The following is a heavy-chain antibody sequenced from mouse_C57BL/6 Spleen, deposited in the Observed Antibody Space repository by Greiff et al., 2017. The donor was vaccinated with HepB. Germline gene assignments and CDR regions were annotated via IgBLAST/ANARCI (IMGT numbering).Heavy chain of an antibody. CDR2: IHPNSGST. V-gene: IGHV1-64*01. Sequence: LQESGAELVKPGASVKLSCKASGYTFTSYWMHWVKQRPGQGLEWIGMIHPNSGSTNYNEKFKSKATLTVDKSSSTAYMQLSSLTSEDSAVYYCARDLPIDYWGQGTTLTVSS. D-gene: IGHD2-1*01. CDR1: GYTFTSYW. CDR3: ARDLPIDY. J-gene: IGHJ2*01.